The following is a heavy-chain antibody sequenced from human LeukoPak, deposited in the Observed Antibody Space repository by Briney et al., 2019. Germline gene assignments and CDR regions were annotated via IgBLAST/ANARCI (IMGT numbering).Heavy chain of an antibody. CDR2: INHSGST. CDR1: GGSFSGYY. V-gene: IGHV4-34*01. D-gene: IGHD6-6*01. J-gene: IGHJ6*03. Sequence: PSETLSLTCAVYGGSFSGYYWSWLRQPPGKGLEWIGEINHSGSTNYNPSLKSRVTISVDTSKNQFSLKLSSVIAADTAVFYCARSISSYYYYYMDVWGKGTTVTVSS. CDR3: ARSISSYYYYYMDV.